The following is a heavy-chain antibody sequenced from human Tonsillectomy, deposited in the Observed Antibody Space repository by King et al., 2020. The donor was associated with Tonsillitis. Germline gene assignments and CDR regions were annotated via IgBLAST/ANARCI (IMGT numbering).Heavy chain of an antibody. CDR2: IRNKGYGGTT. V-gene: IGHV3-49*03. J-gene: IGHJ4*02. D-gene: IGHD3-22*01. CDR3: CIYKTYYDSSGYYYRRAPSDH. Sequence: QLVQSGGGLVQPGRSLRLSCTTSGFTFDDHAIICFRQAPGKGLEWVGFIRNKGYGGTTEYAASVKGRFTVSRDDSKSIAYLQMNSLKTEDTALYYCCIYKTYYDSSGYYYRRAPSDHWGQGTLVTVSS. CDR1: GFTFDDHA.